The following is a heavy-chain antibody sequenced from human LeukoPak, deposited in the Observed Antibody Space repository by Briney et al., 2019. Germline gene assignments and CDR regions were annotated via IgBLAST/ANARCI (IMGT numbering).Heavy chain of an antibody. D-gene: IGHD3-9*01. CDR2: IYSGGST. CDR1: GFTVSSNY. V-gene: IGHV3-53*01. Sequence: GGSLRLSCAASGFTVSSNYMSWVRQAPGKGLEWVSVIYSGGSTYYADSVKGRFTISRDNSKNTLYLQMNSLRVEDTAVYYCAKDKLLRYFDWSLDYWGQGTLVTVSP. CDR3: AKDKLLRYFDWSLDY. J-gene: IGHJ4*02.